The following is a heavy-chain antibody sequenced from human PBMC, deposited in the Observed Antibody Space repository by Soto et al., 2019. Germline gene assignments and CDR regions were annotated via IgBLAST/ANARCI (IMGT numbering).Heavy chain of an antibody. V-gene: IGHV3-20*04. CDR2: INWNGGSM. CDR3: ARDSSLEY. D-gene: IGHD1-1*01. J-gene: IGHJ4*02. CDR1: GFTFDDYG. Sequence: GGSLRLSCAASGFTFDDYGMNWVRQTPGKGLEWVSGINWNGGSMGYADSVKGRFTISRDNAKNSLYLQMNSLRAEDAALYYCARDSSLEYWGQGTLVTVSS.